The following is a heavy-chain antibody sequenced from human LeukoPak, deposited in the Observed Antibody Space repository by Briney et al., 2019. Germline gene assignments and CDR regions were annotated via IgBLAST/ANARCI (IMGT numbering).Heavy chain of an antibody. J-gene: IGHJ4*02. CDR1: GFTFSTYG. Sequence: GGSLRLSCAASGFTFSTYGMHWVRQAPGKGLEWVAFIRYDGSNKYYADSVKGRFTISRDNSKNTLYLQMTSLRAEDTAVYYCAKDWGSSNTLDYWGQGTLVTVSS. V-gene: IGHV3-30*02. CDR2: IRYDGSNK. CDR3: AKDWGSSNTLDY. D-gene: IGHD6-6*01.